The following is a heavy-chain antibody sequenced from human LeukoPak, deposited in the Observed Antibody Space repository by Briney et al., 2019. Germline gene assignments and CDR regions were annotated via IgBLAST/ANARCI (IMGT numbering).Heavy chain of an antibody. CDR1: GGSFSGYY. D-gene: IGHD2/OR15-2a*01. Sequence: SETLSLTCAVYGGSFSGYYWSWIRQPPGKGLEWIGEINHSGSTNYNPSLKSRVTISVDTSKNQFSPKLSSVTAADTAVYYCASGNMVPFDYWGQGTLVTVSS. CDR3: ASGNMVPFDY. J-gene: IGHJ4*02. CDR2: INHSGST. V-gene: IGHV4-34*01.